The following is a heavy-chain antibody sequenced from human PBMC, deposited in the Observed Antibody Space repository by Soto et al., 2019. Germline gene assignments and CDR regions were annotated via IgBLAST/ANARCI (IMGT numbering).Heavy chain of an antibody. CDR3: AGTTSHHWLYMDV. CDR1: GDSVSSNSAP. Sequence: QVQLQESGPGLVKPSQTLSLTCVISGDSVSSNSAPWNWIRLSPSRGLEWLARTYYRSRWYNDYAVSVRSRITVNPDTSKNQVSLQLTSVTPEDTAVYYCAGTTSHHWLYMDVWGKGATVTVSS. D-gene: IGHD1-7*01. CDR2: TYYRSRWYN. V-gene: IGHV6-1*01. J-gene: IGHJ6*03.